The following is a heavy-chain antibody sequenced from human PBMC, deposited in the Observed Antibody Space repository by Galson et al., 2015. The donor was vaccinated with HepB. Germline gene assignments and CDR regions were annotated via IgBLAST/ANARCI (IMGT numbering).Heavy chain of an antibody. CDR2: ISYDGSNK. D-gene: IGHD3-22*01. V-gene: IGHV3-30-3*01. J-gene: IGHJ4*02. CDR1: EYTFSSYA. Sequence: SLRLSCAASEYTFSSYAMHWVRQPPGKGLEWVAFISYDGSNKYYADSVKGRFTVSRDNSRDTLYLQMNSQRAEDTAVYYCARSSYYDSSGYLRGFDYWGQGTLVTVSS. CDR3: ARSSYYDSSGYLRGFDY.